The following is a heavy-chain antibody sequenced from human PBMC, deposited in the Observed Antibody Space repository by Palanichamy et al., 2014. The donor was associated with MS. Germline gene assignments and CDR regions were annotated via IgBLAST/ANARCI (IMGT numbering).Heavy chain of an antibody. CDR3: ARNGRTVTAAGDAFDL. CDR1: GGSISSGGFF. D-gene: IGHD4-17*01. J-gene: IGHJ3*01. Sequence: QVQLQESGPGLVKPSQTLSLTCTVSGGSISSGGFFWSWIRHHPGKGLEWIGYIHQSGNTYYNPSLKSRVIISVDTSKNQFFLNLTSVIAADTAVYYCARNGRTVTAAGDAFDLWGQGTMVTVSS. V-gene: IGHV4-31*03. CDR2: IHQSGNT.